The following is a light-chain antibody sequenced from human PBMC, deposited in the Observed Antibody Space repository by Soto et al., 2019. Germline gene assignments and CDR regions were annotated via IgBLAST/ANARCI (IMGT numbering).Light chain of an antibody. CDR3: QQYNSYSGT. Sequence: DIQMTQSPSTLSASVGDRVTITCRASQSISSWLAWYQQKPGKAPKLLIYKASILQIGVPSRFSGSGSGTEFTLTISSLQPDDFATYYCQQYNSYSGTFGQGTKVDI. CDR1: QSISSW. CDR2: KAS. J-gene: IGKJ1*01. V-gene: IGKV1-5*03.